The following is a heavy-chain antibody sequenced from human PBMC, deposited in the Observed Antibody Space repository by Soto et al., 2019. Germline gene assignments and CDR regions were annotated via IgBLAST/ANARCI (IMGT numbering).Heavy chain of an antibody. CDR1: GVSISNTNYH. Sequence: SETLSLTCTVSGVSISNTNYHWGWIRQPPGKGLEWIGSIYYSGNTYYNPSLKSRVTISVDTSKNQFSLKLSSVTAADTAVYYCARQGPYGMDVWGQGTTVTVSS. CDR3: ARQGPYGMDV. V-gene: IGHV4-39*01. J-gene: IGHJ6*02. CDR2: IYYSGNT.